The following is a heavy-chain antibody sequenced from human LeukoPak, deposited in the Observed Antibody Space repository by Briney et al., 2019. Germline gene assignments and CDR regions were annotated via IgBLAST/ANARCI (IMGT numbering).Heavy chain of an antibody. Sequence: GGSLRLSCAASGFTFSSYAMSWVRQAPGKGLEWVSAISGSGGSTYYADSVKGRFTISRDNSKNTLYLQMNSLRAEDTAVYYCAKDAVPQLIVVVPAAILFAFDIWGQGTMVTVSS. CDR2: ISGSGGST. D-gene: IGHD2-2*01. J-gene: IGHJ3*02. CDR1: GFTFSSYA. CDR3: AKDAVPQLIVVVPAAILFAFDI. V-gene: IGHV3-23*01.